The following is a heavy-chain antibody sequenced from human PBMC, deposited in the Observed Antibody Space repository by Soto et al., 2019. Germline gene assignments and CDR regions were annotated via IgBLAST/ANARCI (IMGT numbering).Heavy chain of an antibody. J-gene: IGHJ4*02. D-gene: IGHD6-19*01. CDR3: ARVIGGWYYFDY. V-gene: IGHV1-3*01. Sequence: QVQLVQSGAEVKKPGASVKVSCKASGYTFTSYAMHWVRQAPGQRLEWMGWINAGNGNTKYSQKFQGRVTITRDTSASTAYMELSSLRSEDTAVSYCARVIGGWYYFDYWGQGTLVTVSS. CDR2: INAGNGNT. CDR1: GYTFTSYA.